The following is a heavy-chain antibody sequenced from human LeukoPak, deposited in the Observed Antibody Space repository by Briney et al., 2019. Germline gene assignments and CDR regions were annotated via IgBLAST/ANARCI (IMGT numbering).Heavy chain of an antibody. D-gene: IGHD5-18*01. CDR2: ISYDGNNK. J-gene: IGHJ4*02. Sequence: GKSLRLSCAASGFTFSTYTLHWVRQAPGKGLEWVSIISYDGNNKYYADSVKGRFTISRDNSRNTLYLQMNSLRPEDTAVYFCAKEPSPTVDTTMVILDYWGQGTLVTVSS. V-gene: IGHV3-30*18. CDR1: GFTFSTYT. CDR3: AKEPSPTVDTTMVILDY.